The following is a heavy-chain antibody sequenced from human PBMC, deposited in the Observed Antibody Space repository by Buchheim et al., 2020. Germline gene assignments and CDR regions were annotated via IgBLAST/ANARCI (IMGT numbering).Heavy chain of an antibody. Sequence: QVQLQESGSGLVKPSQTLSLTCAVSGGSISSGGYSWSWIRQPPGRGLEYIGYLYHSGSTYYNPSLKSRVTISVDRSKNQFSLKVRSVTAADTAVYYCARVWSVHDAFDIWGHGT. V-gene: IGHV4-30-2*01. CDR3: ARVWSVHDAFDI. J-gene: IGHJ3*02. D-gene: IGHD2-8*02. CDR2: LYHSGST. CDR1: GGSISSGGYS.